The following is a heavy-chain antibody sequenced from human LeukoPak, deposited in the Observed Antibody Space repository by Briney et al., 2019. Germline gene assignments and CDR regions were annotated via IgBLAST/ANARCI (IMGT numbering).Heavy chain of an antibody. CDR1: GGSFSGYY. Sequence: SETLSLTCAVYGGSFSGYYWSWIRQPPGKGLEWIGEINHSGSTNYNPSLKSRVTISVDTSKNQFSLKLSSVTAADTAVYYCAREMVGANAFDIWGQGTMVTVSS. V-gene: IGHV4-34*01. CDR2: INHSGST. J-gene: IGHJ3*02. D-gene: IGHD1-26*01. CDR3: AREMVGANAFDI.